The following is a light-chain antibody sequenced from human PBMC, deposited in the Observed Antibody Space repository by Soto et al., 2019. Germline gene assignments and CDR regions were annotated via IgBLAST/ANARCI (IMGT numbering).Light chain of an antibody. J-gene: IGKJ4*01. CDR3: MQTLQTPLT. CDR1: QSLLHSDGYTY. V-gene: IGKV2-28*01. CDR2: LGS. Sequence: DIVMTQSPLSLPVTPGEPAYISCRSSQSLLHSDGYTYLDWYLQKPGQSPQLLIYLGSNRASGVPVRFSGSESVADFTLKISRVEAEDVGIYYCMQTLQTPLTFGGGTKVEIK.